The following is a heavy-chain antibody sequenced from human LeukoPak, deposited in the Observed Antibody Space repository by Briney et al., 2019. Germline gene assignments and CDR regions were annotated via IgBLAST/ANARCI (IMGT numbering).Heavy chain of an antibody. V-gene: IGHV3-21*01. CDR2: ISSSSYI. J-gene: IGHJ4*02. CDR1: GFTFSSYS. Sequence: GGSLRLSCAASGFTFSSYSMNWVREAPGKGLEWASSISSSSYIYYADSVKGRFTISRDNAKNSLYLQMNSLRAEDTAVYYCARDVTLGNFDYWGQGILVIVSS. CDR3: ARDVTLGNFDY. D-gene: IGHD3-16*01.